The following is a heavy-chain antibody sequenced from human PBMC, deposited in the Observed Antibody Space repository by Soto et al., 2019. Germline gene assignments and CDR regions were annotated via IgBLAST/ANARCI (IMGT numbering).Heavy chain of an antibody. Sequence: GGSLRLSCAASEFTFSNYAMSWVRQAPGKGLEWVSSISDNGGTTYYADSVKGRFTISRDTSKNQFSLKLSSVTAADTAVYYCARYIPRDTAYFDYWGQGTLVTVSS. CDR1: EFTFSNYA. CDR3: ARYIPRDTAYFDY. V-gene: IGHV3-23*01. J-gene: IGHJ4*02. CDR2: ISDNGGTT. D-gene: IGHD5-18*01.